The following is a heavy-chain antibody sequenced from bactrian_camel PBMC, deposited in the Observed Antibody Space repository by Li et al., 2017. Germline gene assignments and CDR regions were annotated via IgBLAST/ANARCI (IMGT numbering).Heavy chain of an antibody. D-gene: IGHD1*01. CDR2: ITAGGSNA. CDR1: GYTYL. V-gene: IGHV3S1*01. J-gene: IGHJ4*01. Sequence: HVQLVESGGGSVPAGGSLRLSCAASGYTYLMGWFRQAPGKEREGVATITAGGSNAKYADSVRGRFTISRNNAKNTLSLRMNTLKPEDTGMYYCAKGLFSAADGLGHTVRGQGTQVTVS.